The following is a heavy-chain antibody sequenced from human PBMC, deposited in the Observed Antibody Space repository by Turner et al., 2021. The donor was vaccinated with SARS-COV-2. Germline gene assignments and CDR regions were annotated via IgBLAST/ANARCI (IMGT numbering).Heavy chain of an antibody. Sequence: QLQLQESGPGLVKPSETLSLTCTVSGGSISSSSYYWGWIRQPPGKGLEWIGSIYYSWSTYYNPSLKSRVTISVDTSKNQFSLKLSSVTAADTAVYYCAPSPITMVRGVITFGWFDPWGQGTLVTVSS. CDR1: GGSISSSSYY. V-gene: IGHV4-39*01. CDR3: APSPITMVRGVITFGWFDP. J-gene: IGHJ5*02. CDR2: IYYSWST. D-gene: IGHD3-10*01.